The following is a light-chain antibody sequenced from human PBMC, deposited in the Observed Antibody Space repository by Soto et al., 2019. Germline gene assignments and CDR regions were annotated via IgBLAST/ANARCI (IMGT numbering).Light chain of an antibody. Sequence: DIPMTQSPSSLSASVGDRVTITCRASQRVSTYLNWFQQRPGKAPKLLMYATSTLESGVPSRFSGSASKTNFTLTISSLQPEDFATYYCHQTYSTPPTFGQGTKVEIK. CDR2: ATS. J-gene: IGKJ1*01. CDR1: QRVSTY. CDR3: HQTYSTPPT. V-gene: IGKV1-39*01.